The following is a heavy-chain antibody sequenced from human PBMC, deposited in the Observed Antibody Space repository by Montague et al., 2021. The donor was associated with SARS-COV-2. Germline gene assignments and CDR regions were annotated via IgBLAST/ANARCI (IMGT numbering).Heavy chain of an antibody. V-gene: IGHV4-4*07. D-gene: IGHD4/OR15-4a*01. CDR1: GGSISSYC. CDR2: ICLCGST. CDR3: ARDHMTIVFMVYYYGIDV. Sequence: SETLSLTCTVSGGSISSYCYCWSRHPDRTGLELNWLICLCGSTKYNYNLKLRIGMSVDTSKNQYSLKLSSVTAADTAVYYCARDHMTIVFMVYYYGIDVWGQGTTVTVSS. J-gene: IGHJ6*02.